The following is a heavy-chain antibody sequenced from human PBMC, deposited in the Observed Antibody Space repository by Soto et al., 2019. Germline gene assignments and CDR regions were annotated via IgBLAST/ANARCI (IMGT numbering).Heavy chain of an antibody. J-gene: IGHJ4*02. Sequence: VGSLRLSCAASGFTFTNYAMTWVRQAPGRGLEWVSSISGSGDTTYYADSVEGRFTISRDNTKNTLYLQMNSLRDEDTALYYCAKVKTWTYLDFWGPGTLVTVSS. V-gene: IGHV3-23*01. CDR1: GFTFTNYA. CDR2: ISGSGDTT. D-gene: IGHD5-12*01. CDR3: AKVKTWTYLDF.